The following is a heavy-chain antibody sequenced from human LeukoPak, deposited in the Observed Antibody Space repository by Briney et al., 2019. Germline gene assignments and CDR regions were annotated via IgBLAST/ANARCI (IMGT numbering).Heavy chain of an antibody. Sequence: MHWVRQXPGKGLEWMGGFDPEDGETIYAQKFQGRVTMTEDTSTDTAYMELSSLRSEDTAVYYCAPILTGQIPWGQGTLVTVSS. CDR2: FDPEDGET. D-gene: IGHD3-9*01. CDR3: APILTGQIP. J-gene: IGHJ5*02. V-gene: IGHV1-24*01.